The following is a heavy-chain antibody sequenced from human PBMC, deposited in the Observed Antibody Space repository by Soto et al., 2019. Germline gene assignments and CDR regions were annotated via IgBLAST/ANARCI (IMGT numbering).Heavy chain of an antibody. J-gene: IGHJ6*02. CDR1: GGSVRSSVYS. CDR2: IYYSWIT. D-gene: IGHD2-2*01. V-gene: IGHV4-61*08. CDR3: ATDLRGSRPSRPWNYYGLDV. Sequence: ERLCRSCAVSGGSVRSSVYSLSWIRQPPGKGLEWIGNIYYSWITNYNPSLKSRVTISVDTSKNQFSLKLSSVTAADTAVYYCATDLRGSRPSRPWNYYGLDVWGQGTKVTV.